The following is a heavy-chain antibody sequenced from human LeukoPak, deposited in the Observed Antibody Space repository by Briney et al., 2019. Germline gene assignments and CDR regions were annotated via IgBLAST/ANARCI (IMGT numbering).Heavy chain of an antibody. CDR1: GGSISSYY. Sequence: SETLSLTCTVSGGSISSYYWSWIRQPAGKGLEWIGRIHTSGSTNYNPSLKSRVTMSVDTSKNQFSLKLSSVTAADTAVYCCATYDYSNYYMDVWGKGTTVTVSS. J-gene: IGHJ6*03. CDR3: ATYDYSNYYMDV. V-gene: IGHV4-4*07. D-gene: IGHD4-11*01. CDR2: IHTSGST.